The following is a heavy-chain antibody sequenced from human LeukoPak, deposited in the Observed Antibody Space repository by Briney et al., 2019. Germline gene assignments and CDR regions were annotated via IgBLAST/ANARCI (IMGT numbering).Heavy chain of an antibody. D-gene: IGHD3-10*01. CDR1: GFTFSSYG. CDR2: IRYDGSNK. CDR3: AKDPLRIVRVSYFDY. J-gene: IGHJ4*02. V-gene: IGHV3-30*02. Sequence: GGSLRLSCAASGFTFSSYGMHWVRQAPGKGLEWVAFIRYDGSNKYYADSVKGRFTISRDNSKNTLYLQMNSLRAEDTAVYYCAKDPLRIVRVSYFDYWGQGTLVTVSS.